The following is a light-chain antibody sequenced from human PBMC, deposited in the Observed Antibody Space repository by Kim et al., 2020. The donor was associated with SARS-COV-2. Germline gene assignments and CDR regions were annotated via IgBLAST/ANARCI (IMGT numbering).Light chain of an antibody. Sequence: DIVMTQCPDSLAVSLGERATINCKSSQSVLYSSNTKNYLAWYQQKPGQPPKLLIYWASTRESGVPDRFSGSGSGTDFTLTIGSLQAEDVAVYYCQQYYSTPLTFGGGTKVDIK. CDR2: WAS. CDR1: QSVLYSSNTKNY. J-gene: IGKJ4*01. CDR3: QQYYSTPLT. V-gene: IGKV4-1*01.